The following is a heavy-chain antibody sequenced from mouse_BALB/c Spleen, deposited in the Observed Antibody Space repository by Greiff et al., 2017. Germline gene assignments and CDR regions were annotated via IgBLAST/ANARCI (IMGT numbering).Heavy chain of an antibody. CDR3: ARGNRYDGCDY. V-gene: IGHV2-9*02. D-gene: IGHD2-14*01. Sequence: VKLQESGPGLVAPSQSLSITCTVSGFSLTSYGVHWVRQPPGKGLEWLGVIWAGGSTNYNSALMSRLSISKDNSKSQVFLKMNSLQTDDTAMYYCARGNRYDGCDYWGQGTTLTVSS. J-gene: IGHJ2*01. CDR1: GFSLTSYG. CDR2: IWAGGST.